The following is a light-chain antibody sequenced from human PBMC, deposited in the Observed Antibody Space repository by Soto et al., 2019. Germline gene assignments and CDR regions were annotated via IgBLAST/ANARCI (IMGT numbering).Light chain of an antibody. J-gene: IGLJ3*02. CDR2: DIS. Sequence: QTVVTQEPSLTVSPGGTVSLTCGSSAGTVTRGHYPCWIQQRPGQAPRTLNYDISNRHSWTPARFSGSLLGGKAALTLSGAQPEDEADYYCLVSYSGAGVFGGGTQLTVL. CDR3: LVSYSGAGV. CDR1: AGTVTRGHY. V-gene: IGLV7-46*01.